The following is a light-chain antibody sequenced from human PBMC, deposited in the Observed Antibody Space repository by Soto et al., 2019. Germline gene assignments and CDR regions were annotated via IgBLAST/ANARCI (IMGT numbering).Light chain of an antibody. CDR3: QQYNNWPPLT. V-gene: IGKV3-15*01. CDR2: GAS. CDR1: QSVASSY. Sequence: EIVLTQSPVTLSLSPGERATLSCRASQSVASSYLAWYQQKPGQAPRLLIYGASSGATGIPARFSGSGSGTEFTLTISSLQSEDFAVYYCQQYNNWPPLTFGGGTKVEIK. J-gene: IGKJ4*01.